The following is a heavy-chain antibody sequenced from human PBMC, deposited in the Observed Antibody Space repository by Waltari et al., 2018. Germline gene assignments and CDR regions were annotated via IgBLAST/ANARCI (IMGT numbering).Heavy chain of an antibody. CDR1: GYTFTSYA. V-gene: IGHV1-3*01. J-gene: IGHJ4*02. CDR3: ARDGDSVGYYFDY. Sequence: QVQLVQSGAEVKKPGASVKVSCKASGYTFTSYAMHWVRQAPGQRLEWMGWINAGNGNTKYSQKFQGRVTITRDTSASTAYIELSSPRSEDTAVYYCARDGDSVGYYFDYWGQGTLVTVSS. CDR2: INAGNGNT. D-gene: IGHD1-26*01.